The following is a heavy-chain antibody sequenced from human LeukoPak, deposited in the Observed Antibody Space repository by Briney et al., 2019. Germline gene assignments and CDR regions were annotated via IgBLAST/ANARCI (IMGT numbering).Heavy chain of an antibody. Sequence: ASVKVSCKASGGTFSSYAIDWVRQAPGQGLEWMGGIIPIFGTGNYAQKFQGRVTITADESTSTAYMELSSLRSEDTAVYYCARGRTWNYVWFDPWGQGTLVTVSS. D-gene: IGHD1-7*01. CDR3: ARGRTWNYVWFDP. CDR2: IIPIFGTG. CDR1: GGTFSSYA. J-gene: IGHJ5*02. V-gene: IGHV1-69*13.